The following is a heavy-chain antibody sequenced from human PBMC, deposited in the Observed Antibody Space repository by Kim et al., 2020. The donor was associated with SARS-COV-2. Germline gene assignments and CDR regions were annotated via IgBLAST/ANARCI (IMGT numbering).Heavy chain of an antibody. CDR2: IKSKTDGGTT. V-gene: IGHV3-15*01. D-gene: IGHD4-17*01. CDR1: GFTFSNAW. CDR3: TTEPREISTVTNGMDV. Sequence: GGSLRLSCAASGFTFSNAWMSWVRQAPGKGLEWVGRIKSKTDGGTTDYAAPVKGRFTISRDDSKNTLYLQMNSLKTEDTAVYYCTTEPREISTVTNGMDVWGKGTTVTVSS. J-gene: IGHJ6*04.